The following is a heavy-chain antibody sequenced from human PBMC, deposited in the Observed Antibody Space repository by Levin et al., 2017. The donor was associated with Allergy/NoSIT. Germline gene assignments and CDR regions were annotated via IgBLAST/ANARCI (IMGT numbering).Heavy chain of an antibody. Sequence: GGSLRLSCAASGFTFDDFAMHWIRQAPGKGLEWVSGISWNTDTINYADSVKGRFTISRDNAKKSLYLQMNSLRAEDTALYYCARGRPPGSYYYGMDVWGQGTTVTVSS. CDR1: GFTFDDFA. D-gene: IGHD3-16*01. V-gene: IGHV3-9*01. CDR3: ARGRPPGSYYYGMDV. CDR2: ISWNTDTI. J-gene: IGHJ6*02.